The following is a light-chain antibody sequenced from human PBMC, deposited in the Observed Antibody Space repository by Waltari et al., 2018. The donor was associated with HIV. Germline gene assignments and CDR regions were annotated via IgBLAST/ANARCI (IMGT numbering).Light chain of an antibody. Sequence: QSALTQPASVSGSPGQSLTLSCTGASSDVGRSNYVPWYQPHPGKAPKLIIYDVSNRPSGVSNRFSGSKSGTTASLTISGLQAEDEADYYCSSYTSSRTVVFGGVTKLSVL. J-gene: IGLJ2*01. CDR2: DVS. CDR1: SSDVGRSNY. CDR3: SSYTSSRTVV. V-gene: IGLV2-14*03.